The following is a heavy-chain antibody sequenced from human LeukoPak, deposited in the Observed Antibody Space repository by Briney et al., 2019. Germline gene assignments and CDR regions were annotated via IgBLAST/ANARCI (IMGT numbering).Heavy chain of an antibody. CDR1: GYTFTGYY. CDR3: ARDASSGWYRDDAFDI. V-gene: IGHV1-2*02. D-gene: IGHD6-19*01. Sequence: AASVTVSCKASGYTFTGYYVHWVRQAPGQGLEWMGWINPNSGGTNYAQKFQGRVTTTRDTSISTAYMELSRLRSDDTAVYYCARDASSGWYRDDAFDIWGQGTMVTVSS. CDR2: INPNSGGT. J-gene: IGHJ3*02.